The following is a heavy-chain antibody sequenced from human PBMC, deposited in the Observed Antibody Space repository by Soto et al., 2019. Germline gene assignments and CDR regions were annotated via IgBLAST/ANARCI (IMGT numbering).Heavy chain of an antibody. CDR1: GYTFSVDY. V-gene: IGHV1-2*04. CDR3: ASGGICSSTSCYGDYYYYGMDG. CDR2: INPNSGGT. D-gene: IGHD2-2*01. Sequence: ASVKGSCKASGYTFSVDYMDWVRQAPGQGLEWMGWINPNSGGTNYAQKFQDWVTMTRDTTISTAYMELSRLRSDDTAVYYCASGGICSSTSCYGDYYYYGMDGWGQWTTVTVSS. J-gene: IGHJ6*02.